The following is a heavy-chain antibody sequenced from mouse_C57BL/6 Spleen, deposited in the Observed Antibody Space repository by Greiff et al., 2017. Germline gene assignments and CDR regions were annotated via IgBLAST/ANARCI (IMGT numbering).Heavy chain of an antibody. Sequence: VQLQQSGAELVRPGASVKLSCKASGYTFTDYYINWVKQRPGQGLEWIARIYPGSGNTYYNEKFKGKATLTAEKSSSTAYMQLSSLTSEDSAVYFCARSEERRPYYFDYWGQGTTLTVSS. CDR1: GYTFTDYY. D-gene: IGHD2-14*01. J-gene: IGHJ2*01. CDR3: ARSEERRPYYFDY. CDR2: IYPGSGNT. V-gene: IGHV1-76*01.